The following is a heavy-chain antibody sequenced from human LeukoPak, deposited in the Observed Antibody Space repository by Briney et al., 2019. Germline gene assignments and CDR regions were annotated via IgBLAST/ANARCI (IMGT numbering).Heavy chain of an antibody. CDR3: ARQSGSYTLAFDY. CDR1: GGSISSSSYY. V-gene: IGHV4-39*01. CDR2: IYYSGST. J-gene: IGHJ4*02. D-gene: IGHD1-26*01. Sequence: SETLSLTCTVSGGSISSSSYYWGWIRQPPGTGLEWIGSIYYSGSTYYNPSLKSRVTISVDTSKNQFSLKLSSVTAADTAVYYCARQSGSYTLAFDYWGQGTLVTVSS.